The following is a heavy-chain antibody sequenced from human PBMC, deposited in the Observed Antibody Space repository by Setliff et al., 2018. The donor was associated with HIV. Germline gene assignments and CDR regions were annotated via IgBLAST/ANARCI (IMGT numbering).Heavy chain of an antibody. CDR2: ISYDGSNK. Sequence: LRLSCAASGFTFSSYGMHWVRQAPGKGLEWVAVISYDGSNKYYADSVKGRFTLSRDTSKNTLFLQVNSLRPEDTAVYYCARVRLYNSALDYWGQGTLVTVSS. V-gene: IGHV3-30*03. D-gene: IGHD3-22*01. J-gene: IGHJ4*02. CDR3: ARVRLYNSALDY. CDR1: GFTFSSYG.